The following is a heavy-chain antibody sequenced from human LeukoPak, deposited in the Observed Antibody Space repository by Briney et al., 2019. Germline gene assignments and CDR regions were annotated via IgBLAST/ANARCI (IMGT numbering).Heavy chain of an antibody. CDR2: IIPILGIA. Sequence: GASVKVSCKASGYTFTSYAIRWVRQAPGQGLEWMGRIIPILGIANYAQKFQGRVTITADKSTSTAYMELSSLRSEDTAVYYCARGYGSGSYYSSGLRYYYYYGMDVWGQGTTVTVSS. CDR1: GYTFTSYA. CDR3: ARGYGSGSYYSSGLRYYYYYGMDV. J-gene: IGHJ6*02. V-gene: IGHV1-69*04. D-gene: IGHD3-10*01.